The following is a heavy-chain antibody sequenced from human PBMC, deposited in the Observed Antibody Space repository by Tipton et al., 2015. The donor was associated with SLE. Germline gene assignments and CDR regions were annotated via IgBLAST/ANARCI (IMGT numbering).Heavy chain of an antibody. CDR2: IYYSGST. J-gene: IGHJ3*02. CDR1: GGSFSGYY. V-gene: IGHV4-34*01. D-gene: IGHD6-13*01. Sequence: LRLSCAVYGGSFSGYYWSWIRQPPGKGLEWIGSIYYSGSTYYNPSLKSRVTISVDTSKNQFSLKLSSVTAADTAVYYCARGGGAAAYWVVVYDAFDIWGQGAMVTVSS. CDR3: ARGGGAAAYWVVVYDAFDI.